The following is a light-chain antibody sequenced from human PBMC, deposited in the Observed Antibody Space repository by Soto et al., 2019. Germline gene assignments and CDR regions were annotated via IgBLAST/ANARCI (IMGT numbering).Light chain of an antibody. V-gene: IGKV1-39*01. CDR3: QQSYNIPYS. CDR1: QSIATF. J-gene: IGKJ2*01. Sequence: DIQMTQSPSSLSVSVRDRVTITCRASQSIATFLHWYQQKPGKAPKLLIYASFNLQSGVPSRFSVCGSWTDFTLAISSLQPEDFATYYCQQSYNIPYSFGQGTKLEIK. CDR2: ASF.